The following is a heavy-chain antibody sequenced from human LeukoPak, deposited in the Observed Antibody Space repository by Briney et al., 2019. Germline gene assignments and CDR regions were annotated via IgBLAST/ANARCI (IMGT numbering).Heavy chain of an antibody. V-gene: IGHV1-2*02. Sequence: ASVKVSCKASGYTFTGYYMHWVRQAPGQGLEWMGWINPNSGGTNYAQKFQGRVTMTRDTSISTAYMELSRLRSDDTAVYYCASSPKTYYYDGSDYWGQGTRVTVSS. CDR1: GYTFTGYY. D-gene: IGHD3-22*01. CDR2: INPNSGGT. J-gene: IGHJ4*02. CDR3: ASSPKTYYYDGSDY.